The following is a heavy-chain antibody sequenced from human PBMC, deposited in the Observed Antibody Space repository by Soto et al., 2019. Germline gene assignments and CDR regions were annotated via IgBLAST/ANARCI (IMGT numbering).Heavy chain of an antibody. D-gene: IGHD5-18*01. Sequence: GGSLRLSCAASGFTFSSYGMHWVRQAPGKGLEWVADIRYSRSNIYYADSVKGRFTISRDNSKNSLYLQMNSLRDEDTAVYYCARDRDTASYYGMDVWGQGTTVTVSS. V-gene: IGHV3-33*01. J-gene: IGHJ6*02. CDR2: IRYSRSNI. CDR1: GFTFSSYG. CDR3: ARDRDTASYYGMDV.